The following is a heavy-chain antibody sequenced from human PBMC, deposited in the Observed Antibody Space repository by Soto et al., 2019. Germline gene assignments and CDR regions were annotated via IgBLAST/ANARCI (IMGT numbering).Heavy chain of an antibody. CDR2: ISYSGST. CDR1: GGSISGYY. CDR3: ASLNFDILTGYYAFDL. D-gene: IGHD3-9*01. J-gene: IGHJ3*01. V-gene: IGHV4-59*08. Sequence: SETLSLTCTVSGGSISGYYWSWIRQSPEKGLEYIGYISYSGSTNYNPSLKSRVTTSLDTSKNQFSLKLSSVTTADTAIYYCASLNFDILTGYYAFDLWGQGTMVTVSS.